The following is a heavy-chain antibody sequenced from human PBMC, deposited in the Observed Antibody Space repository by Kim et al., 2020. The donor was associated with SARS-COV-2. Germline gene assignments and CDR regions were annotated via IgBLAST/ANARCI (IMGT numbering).Heavy chain of an antibody. J-gene: IGHJ3*02. CDR1: GGSISSGDYY. Sequence: SETLSLTCTVSGGSISSGDYYWSWIRQPPGKGLEWIGYIYYSGSTYYNPSLKSRVTISVDTSKNQFSLKLSSVTAADTAVYYCARAGVGGDAFDIWGQGTMVTVSS. CDR2: IYYSGST. V-gene: IGHV4-30-4*01. CDR3: ARAGVGGDAFDI. D-gene: IGHD3-10*01.